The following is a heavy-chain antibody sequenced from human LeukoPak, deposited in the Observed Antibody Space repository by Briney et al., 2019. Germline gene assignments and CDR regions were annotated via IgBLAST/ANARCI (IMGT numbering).Heavy chain of an antibody. Sequence: GGSLRLSCAASGFTFSSYEMNWVRQAPGKGLEWVSYISSSGTPIHYANSVKGRFTISRDNAKNSLFLQMNSLRAEDTAVYYCAREKTACGGDCYDSWGQGTLVTVSS. CDR3: AREKTACGGDCYDS. V-gene: IGHV3-48*03. CDR2: ISSSGTPI. D-gene: IGHD2-21*01. J-gene: IGHJ4*02. CDR1: GFTFSSYE.